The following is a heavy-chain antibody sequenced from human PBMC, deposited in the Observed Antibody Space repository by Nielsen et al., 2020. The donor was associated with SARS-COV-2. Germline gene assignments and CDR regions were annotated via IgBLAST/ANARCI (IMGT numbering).Heavy chain of an antibody. J-gene: IGHJ6*03. CDR2: ISYDGSNN. CDR1: GFTFSTYA. D-gene: IGHD3-3*01. V-gene: IGHV3-30*18. CDR3: AKDLADSWSDDYSAYYNMDV. Sequence: GESLKISCAASGFTFSTYAMLWVRQAPGKGLEWVALISYDGSNNYYGDSVKGRFTISRDNSKNTLYLQMNSLRGEDTAVYYCAKDLADSWSDDYSAYYNMDVWGKGTTVTVSS.